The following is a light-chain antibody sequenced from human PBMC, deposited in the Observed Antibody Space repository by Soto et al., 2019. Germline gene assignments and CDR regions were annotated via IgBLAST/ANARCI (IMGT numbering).Light chain of an antibody. Sequence: DIQMTLSPSSVSASVGDTVTLTCRASQIVDNYLKWYQQKPGKAPGLLIYAASTLQRGVPSRFSASGSGTDFTLTINSLQPEDFATYYCQQSHTIPAWTFGQGTKVDIK. V-gene: IGKV1-39*01. CDR2: AAS. CDR3: QQSHTIPAWT. J-gene: IGKJ1*01. CDR1: QIVDNY.